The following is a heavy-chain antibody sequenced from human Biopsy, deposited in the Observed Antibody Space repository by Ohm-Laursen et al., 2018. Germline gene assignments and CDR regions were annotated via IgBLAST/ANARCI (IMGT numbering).Heavy chain of an antibody. D-gene: IGHD2/OR15-2a*01. CDR3: ARATNSTGWPYYYFYGMDV. CDR1: GESFNGYY. J-gene: IGHJ6*02. CDR2: VYYSGTT. V-gene: IGHV4-59*01. Sequence: TLSLTCAVYGESFNGYYWSWIRQTPGKGLEWIGHVYYSGTTNYNPSLKSRVTISVDTSKNQFSLRLNSVTAADTAVYYCARATNSTGWPYYYFYGMDVWGQGTTVTVSS.